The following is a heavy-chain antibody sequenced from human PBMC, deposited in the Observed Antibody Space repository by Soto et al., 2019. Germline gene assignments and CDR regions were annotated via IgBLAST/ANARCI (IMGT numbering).Heavy chain of an antibody. CDR3: AKEKYGAGLMTPEY. CDR1: GFTFSNYG. V-gene: IGHV3-30*18. J-gene: IGHJ4*02. D-gene: IGHD3-10*01. CDR2: ISDDGSNK. Sequence: QVQLVESGGGVVQPGRSLRLSCVASGFTFSNYGVHWVRQAPGKGLEWVAVISDDGSNKYYGDSVKGRFTSSRDNSKSTVYLHMDSLRTEDTAVYYCAKEKYGAGLMTPEYWGQGTAVTVSS.